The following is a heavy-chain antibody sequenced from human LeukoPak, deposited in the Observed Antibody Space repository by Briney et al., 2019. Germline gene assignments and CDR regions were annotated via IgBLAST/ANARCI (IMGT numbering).Heavy chain of an antibody. Sequence: SSETLSLTCTVSGGSISSYYWSWIRQSPVKGLEWIGSIYPSGSTYYNPSLKSRVTISVDTSKNQFSLKLSSVTAADTAVYYCARAYSSSWYFNWFDPWGQGTLVTVSS. CDR1: GGSISSYY. V-gene: IGHV4-4*08. CDR2: IYPSGST. CDR3: ARAYSSSWYFNWFDP. J-gene: IGHJ5*02. D-gene: IGHD6-13*01.